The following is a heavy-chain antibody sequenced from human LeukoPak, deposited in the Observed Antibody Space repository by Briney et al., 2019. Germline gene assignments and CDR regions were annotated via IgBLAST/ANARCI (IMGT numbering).Heavy chain of an antibody. Sequence: TLSLTCTVSGGSISSGSYYWSWIRQPAGKGLEWIGRIYTSGSTNYNPSLKSRVTISVDMSKNQFSLKLSSVTAADTAVYYCASEPVPLSSTWALFDYWGQGTLVTVSS. J-gene: IGHJ4*02. D-gene: IGHD6-13*01. V-gene: IGHV4-61*02. CDR3: ASEPVPLSSTWALFDY. CDR1: GGSISSGSYY. CDR2: IYTSGST.